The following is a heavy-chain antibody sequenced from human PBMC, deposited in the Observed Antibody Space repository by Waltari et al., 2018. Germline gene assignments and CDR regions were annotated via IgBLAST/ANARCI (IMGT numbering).Heavy chain of an antibody. CDR1: GYTFTSYD. CDR3: ARGGCLLWFGELCAVYYYYGMDV. V-gene: IGHV1-8*01. J-gene: IGHJ6*01. Sequence: QVQQVQYGAEVKKHGASVKVSCKASGYTFTSYDINWVRQATGQGLEWMGWMNPNSGNTGYAQKFQGRVTITRNTSISTAYMELSSLRSEDTAVYYCARGGCLLWFGELCAVYYYYGMDV. CDR2: MNPNSGNT. D-gene: IGHD3-10*01.